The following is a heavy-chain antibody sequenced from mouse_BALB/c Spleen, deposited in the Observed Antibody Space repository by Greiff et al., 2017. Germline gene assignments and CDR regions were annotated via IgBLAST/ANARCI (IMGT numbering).Heavy chain of an antibody. V-gene: IGHV1-18*01. D-gene: IGHD1-1*01. Sequence: VQLKQSGPELVKPGASVKIPCKASGYTFTDYNMDWVKQSHGKSLEWIGDINPNNGGTIYNQKFKGKATLTVDKSSSTAYMELRSLTSEDTAVYYCARGDYGSSYAMDYWGQGTSVTVSS. CDR3: ARGDYGSSYAMDY. J-gene: IGHJ4*01. CDR1: GYTFTDYN. CDR2: INPNNGGT.